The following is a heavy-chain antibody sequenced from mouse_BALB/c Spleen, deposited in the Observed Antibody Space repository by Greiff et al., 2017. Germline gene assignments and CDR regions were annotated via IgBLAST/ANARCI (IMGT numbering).Heavy chain of an antibody. Sequence: VQLQQSGAELVRPGASVTLSCKASGYTFTDYEMHWVKQTPVHGLEWIGAIDPETGGTAYNQKFKGKATLTADKSSSTAYMELRSLTSEDSAVYYCTRSALYYGSSYLDYWGQGTTLTVSS. D-gene: IGHD1-1*01. CDR2: IDPETGGT. CDR3: TRSALYYGSSYLDY. CDR1: GYTFTDYE. J-gene: IGHJ2*01. V-gene: IGHV1-15*01.